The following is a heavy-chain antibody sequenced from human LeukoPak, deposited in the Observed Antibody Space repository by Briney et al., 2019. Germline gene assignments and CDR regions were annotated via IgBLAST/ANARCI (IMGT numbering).Heavy chain of an antibody. J-gene: IGHJ5*02. V-gene: IGHV4-34*01. D-gene: IGHD2-8*01. CDR2: IYPGETS. CDR3: AGYHQWFLNDR. CDR1: DESFSNYY. Sequence: PSETLSLTCAVSDESFSNYYGIWLRHSPREGVEWSAQIYPGETSKYNPSLWSRVTISAEPSKGQFSLRLSSVTAADTAVYYCAGYHQWFLNDRWGQGNLVTVSS.